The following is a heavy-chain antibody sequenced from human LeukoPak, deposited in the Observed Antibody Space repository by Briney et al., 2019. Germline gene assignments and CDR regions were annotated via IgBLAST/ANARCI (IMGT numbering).Heavy chain of an antibody. V-gene: IGHV4-38-2*02. D-gene: IGHD6-19*01. CDR3: ARVSSGWYEFYYYYYMDV. J-gene: IGHJ6*03. CDR1: GYSISSGYY. CDR2: IYHSGST. Sequence: SETLSLTCTVSGYSISSGYYWGWIRQPPGKGLEWIGSIYHSGSTYYNPSLKSRVTISVDTSKKQFSLKLSSVTAADTAVYYCARVSSGWYEFYYYYYMDVWGKGTTVTVSS.